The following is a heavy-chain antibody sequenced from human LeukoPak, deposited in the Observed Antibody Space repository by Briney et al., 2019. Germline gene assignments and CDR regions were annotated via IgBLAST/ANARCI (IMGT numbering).Heavy chain of an antibody. J-gene: IGHJ3*02. V-gene: IGHV3-48*03. CDR3: AIETMVVTDAFDI. Sequence: GGSLRLSCAASGFTFSSYEMNWVRQAPGKGLEWVSYISSSGSTIYYADSVKGRFTISRDNAKNSLYLQMNSLRAEDTAVYYCAIETMVVTDAFDIWGQGTMVTVSS. CDR1: GFTFSSYE. D-gene: IGHD4-23*01. CDR2: ISSSGSTI.